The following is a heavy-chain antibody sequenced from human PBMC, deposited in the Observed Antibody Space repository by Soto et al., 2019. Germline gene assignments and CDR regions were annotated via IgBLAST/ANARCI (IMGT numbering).Heavy chain of an antibody. CDR2: ISGSGGST. J-gene: IGHJ1*01. Sequence: EVQLLESGGGLVQPGGSLRLSCAASGFTFSSYAMSWVRQAPGKGLEWVSAISGSGGSTYYADSVKGRFTISRDNSKNTLYLQMNSLRAEDTAVYYCAKDMGFLKGDYIPGGYFQHWGQGTLVTVSS. V-gene: IGHV3-23*01. CDR1: GFTFSSYA. D-gene: IGHD4-17*01. CDR3: AKDMGFLKGDYIPGGYFQH.